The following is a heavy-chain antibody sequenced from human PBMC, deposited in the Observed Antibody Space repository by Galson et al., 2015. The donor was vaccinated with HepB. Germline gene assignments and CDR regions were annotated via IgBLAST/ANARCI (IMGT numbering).Heavy chain of an antibody. CDR1: GDSVSSTSAA. CDR3: ARDLLNRFDY. Sequence: CAISGDSVSSTSAAWNWIRQSPSRGLEWLGRTYYRSLWYYDYAVSVKSRMTIKPETSKNQFSLQLDSVTPEDTAVYYCARDLLNRFDYWGQGTPVTVSS. V-gene: IGHV6-1*01. CDR2: TYYRSLWYY. J-gene: IGHJ5*01.